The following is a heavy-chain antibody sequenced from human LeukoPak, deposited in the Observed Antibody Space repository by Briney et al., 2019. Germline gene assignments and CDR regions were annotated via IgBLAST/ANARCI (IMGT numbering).Heavy chain of an antibody. CDR1: GGTFSSYA. V-gene: IGHV1-69*04. D-gene: IGHD3-22*01. J-gene: IGHJ3*02. CDR2: IIPILGIA. Sequence: GASVKVSCKASGGTFSSYAISWVRQAPGQGLEWMGRIIPILGIANYAQKFQGRVTITADKSTSTAYMELSSLRSEDTAVYYCARARYDSSGFDAFDIWGQGTMVTVSS. CDR3: ARARYDSSGFDAFDI.